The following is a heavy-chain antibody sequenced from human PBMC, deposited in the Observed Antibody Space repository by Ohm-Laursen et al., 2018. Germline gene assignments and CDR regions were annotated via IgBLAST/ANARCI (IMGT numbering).Heavy chain of an antibody. Sequence: SLRLSCTASGFTFSSYGMHWVRQAPGKGLEWVAVISYDGSNKYHADSVKGRFTISRDNSKNTLYLQMNSLRVEDTAVYYCARDHQYCSGGSCYGEDAFDIWGQGTMVTVSS. CDR1: GFTFSSYG. J-gene: IGHJ3*02. D-gene: IGHD2-15*01. CDR3: ARDHQYCSGGSCYGEDAFDI. V-gene: IGHV3-30*03. CDR2: ISYDGSNK.